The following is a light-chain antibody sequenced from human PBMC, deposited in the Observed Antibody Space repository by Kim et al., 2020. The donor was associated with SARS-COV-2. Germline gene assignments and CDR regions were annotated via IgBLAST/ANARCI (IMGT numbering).Light chain of an antibody. Sequence: ASNSCRFSQGLVRSDDNPCLSWLPQRPGQSPRLLISKVSHRDSGVPDRFSGRGSGTDFTLKISRVEAEHVGVYYCMQCTPWPTWTFGQATKVDIK. J-gene: IGKJ1*01. CDR1: QGLVRSDDNPC. CDR2: KVS. CDR3: MQCTPWPTWT. V-gene: IGKV2-30*02.